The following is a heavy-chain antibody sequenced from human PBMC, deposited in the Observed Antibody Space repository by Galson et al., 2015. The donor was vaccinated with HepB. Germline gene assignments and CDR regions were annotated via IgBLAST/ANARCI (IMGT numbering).Heavy chain of an antibody. D-gene: IGHD6-6*01. V-gene: IGHV3-74*01. CDR3: ARVGSSSFY. CDR1: GFPFSGYW. Sequence: SLRLSCAASGFPFSGYWMHWVRQAPGKGLVWVSRINTDGGNTNYADSVKGRFTISRDNAKNTLYLQMNSLRAEDTAVYYCARVGSSSFYWGQGTLVTVSS. J-gene: IGHJ4*02. CDR2: INTDGGNT.